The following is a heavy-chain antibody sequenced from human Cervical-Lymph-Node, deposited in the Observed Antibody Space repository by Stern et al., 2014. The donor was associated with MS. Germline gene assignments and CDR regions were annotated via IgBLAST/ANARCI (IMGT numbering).Heavy chain of an antibody. J-gene: IGHJ3*02. CDR2: IRDSTRNA. D-gene: IGHD2-15*01. CDR1: GYTFTSYG. V-gene: IGHV1-18*01. Sequence: QLVQSGAEVKKPGASVKVSCKASGYTFTSYGISWVRQAPGQGLEWMGWIRDSTRNANYAQKLHGRVTMPTDTSTSTAYMELRSLRSDDTAVYYCARGLLGSKNAFDIWGQGTMVTVSS. CDR3: ARGLLGSKNAFDI.